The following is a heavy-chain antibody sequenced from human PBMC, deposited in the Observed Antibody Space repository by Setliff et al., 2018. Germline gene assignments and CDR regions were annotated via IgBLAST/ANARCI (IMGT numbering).Heavy chain of an antibody. V-gene: IGHV4-30-4*08. CDR2: IYYSGST. D-gene: IGHD1-26*01. Sequence: SETLSLTCTVSGGSISSGDYYWSWIRQPPGKGLEWIGYIYYSGSTYYNPSLKSRVTISVDTSKNQFSLKLSSVTAADTAVYYCARVMGGSYGFSWFYPWGQGTQVTVSS. CDR1: GGSISSGDYY. CDR3: ARVMGGSYGFSWFYP. J-gene: IGHJ5*02.